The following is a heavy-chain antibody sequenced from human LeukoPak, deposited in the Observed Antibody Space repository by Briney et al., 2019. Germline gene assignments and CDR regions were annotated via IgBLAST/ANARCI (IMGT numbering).Heavy chain of an antibody. Sequence: GGSLRLSCAASGFTFSSYEMNWVRQAPGKGLEWVSYISSSGSTIYYADSVKGRFTTSRDNAKNSLYLQMNSLRAEDTAVYFCATETCSNINCRPGDYWGQGTLVTVSS. CDR1: GFTFSSYE. CDR2: ISSSGSTI. CDR3: ATETCSNINCRPGDY. J-gene: IGHJ4*02. D-gene: IGHD2-2*01. V-gene: IGHV3-48*03.